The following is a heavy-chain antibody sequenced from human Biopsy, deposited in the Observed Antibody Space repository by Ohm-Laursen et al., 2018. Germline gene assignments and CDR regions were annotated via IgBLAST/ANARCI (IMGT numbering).Heavy chain of an antibody. CDR1: GGSISSYY. CDR3: ARATNSTGWPYYYFYGMDV. J-gene: IGHJ6*02. V-gene: IGHV4-59*01. D-gene: IGHD2/OR15-2a*01. CDR2: IYYSGST. Sequence: SETLPLTCTVSGGSISSYYWNWIRQPPGKGLEWIGYIYYSGSTNYNPSLKSRVTISVDTSKNQFSLRLNSVTAADTAVYYCARATNSTGWPYYYFYGMDVWGQGTTVTVSS.